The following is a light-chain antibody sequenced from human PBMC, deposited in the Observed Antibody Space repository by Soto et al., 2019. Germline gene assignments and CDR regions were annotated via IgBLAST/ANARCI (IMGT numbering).Light chain of an antibody. CDR2: DDS. CDR3: QVWDSSSAYVV. CDR1: NIGSKS. Sequence: SYELTQPPSVSVAPGQTARITCGGNNIGSKSVHWYQQKPGQAPVLVVYDDSDLPSRIPERFSGSNFGNTDTLTISRVEAGDEADYYCQVWDSSSAYVVFGGGTKVTVL. V-gene: IGLV3-21*02. J-gene: IGLJ2*01.